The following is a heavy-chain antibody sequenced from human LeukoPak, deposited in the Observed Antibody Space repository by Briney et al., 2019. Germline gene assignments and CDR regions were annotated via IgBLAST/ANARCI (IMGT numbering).Heavy chain of an antibody. CDR3: ARTYCGGDCYFPHYFDY. J-gene: IGHJ4*02. Sequence: GESLKISCKGSGYSFTRYWIGWVRQMPGKGLEWMGIIYPGDSDTRYSPSFQGQVTISADKSISTAYLQWSSLKASDTAMYYCARTYCGGDCYFPHYFDYWGQGTLVTVSS. D-gene: IGHD2-21*01. CDR2: IYPGDSDT. CDR1: GYSFTRYW. V-gene: IGHV5-51*01.